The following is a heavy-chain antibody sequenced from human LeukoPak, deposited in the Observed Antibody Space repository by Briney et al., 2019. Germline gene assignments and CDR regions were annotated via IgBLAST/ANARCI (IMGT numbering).Heavy chain of an antibody. Sequence: GRSLRLSCAASGFTFSSYGMHWVRQAPGKGLEWVAVISYDGSNKYYADSVKGRFTISRDNSKNTLYLQMNSLRAEDTAVYYCAKDWGDTYYDYVWGRSDYYYYGMDVWGQGTTVTVSS. CDR2: ISYDGSNK. D-gene: IGHD3-16*01. CDR3: AKDWGDTYYDYVWGRSDYYYYGMDV. CDR1: GFTFSSYG. J-gene: IGHJ6*02. V-gene: IGHV3-30*18.